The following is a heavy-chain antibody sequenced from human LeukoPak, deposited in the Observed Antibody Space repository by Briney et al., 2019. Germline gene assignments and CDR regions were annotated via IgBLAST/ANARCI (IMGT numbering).Heavy chain of an antibody. CDR2: IRSKANNYAT. V-gene: IGHV3-73*01. D-gene: IGHD2-2*02. Sequence: GGSLRLSCAASGFTFSGSAMHWVRQASGKGLEWVGRIRSKANNYATAYAASVKGRFTISRDDSKNTAYLQMNSLKTEDTAVYYCTRHDTLYGMDVWGQGTTVTVSS. CDR3: TRHDTLYGMDV. CDR1: GFTFSGSA. J-gene: IGHJ6*02.